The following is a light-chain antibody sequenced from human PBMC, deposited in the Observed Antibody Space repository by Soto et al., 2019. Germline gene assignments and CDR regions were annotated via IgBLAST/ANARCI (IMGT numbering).Light chain of an antibody. CDR1: SSDVGGYNY. V-gene: IGLV2-14*01. J-gene: IGLJ3*02. CDR3: SSYTSSNTWV. Sequence: QSALTQPASVSGSPGQSITISCTGTSSDVGGYNYVSWYQQHPGKAPNLMIYEVSNRPSGVSNRFSGSKSGNTASLTISGLQAEDEADYSCSSYTSSNTWVFGGGTKLTVL. CDR2: EVS.